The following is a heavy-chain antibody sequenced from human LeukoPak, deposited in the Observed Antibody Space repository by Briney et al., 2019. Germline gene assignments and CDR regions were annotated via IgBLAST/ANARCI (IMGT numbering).Heavy chain of an antibody. CDR3: ARDRDDDPNSSWYRSGLNWFDP. Sequence: LETLSLTCTVSGGSISSSSYYWGWIRQPPGQGLEWIGSIYYSGSTNYNPSLKSRVTISVDTSKNQFSLKLSSVTAADTAVYYCARDRDDDPNSSWYRSGLNWFDPWGQGTLVTVSS. J-gene: IGHJ5*02. V-gene: IGHV4-39*07. D-gene: IGHD6-13*01. CDR1: GGSISSSSYY. CDR2: IYYSGST.